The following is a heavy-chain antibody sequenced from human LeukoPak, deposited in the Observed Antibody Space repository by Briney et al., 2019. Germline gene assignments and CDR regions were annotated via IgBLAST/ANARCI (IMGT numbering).Heavy chain of an antibody. CDR1: GFTFSSYS. CDR2: ISSSSTI. V-gene: IGHV3-48*01. J-gene: IGHJ3*02. D-gene: IGHD3-3*01. Sequence: PGGSLRLSCAASGFTFSSYSMNWVRQAPGKGLEWVSYISSSSTIYYADSVKGRFTISRDNAKNSLYLQMNSLRAEDTAVYYCARVLRFLEWLSVDAFDIWGQGTMVTVSS. CDR3: ARVLRFLEWLSVDAFDI.